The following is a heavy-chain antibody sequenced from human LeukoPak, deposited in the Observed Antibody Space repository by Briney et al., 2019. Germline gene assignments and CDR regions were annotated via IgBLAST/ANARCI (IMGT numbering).Heavy chain of an antibody. V-gene: IGHV1-2*02. CDR3: AREYYDSSGTVDY. J-gene: IGHJ4*02. CDR2: INPNSGGT. D-gene: IGHD3-22*01. Sequence: ASVKVSCKASGYTFTGYYMHWVRQAPGQGPEWMGWINPNSGGTNYAQKFQGRVTMTRDTSISTAYMELSRLRSDDTAVYYCAREYYDSSGTVDYWGQGTLVTVSS. CDR1: GYTFTGYY.